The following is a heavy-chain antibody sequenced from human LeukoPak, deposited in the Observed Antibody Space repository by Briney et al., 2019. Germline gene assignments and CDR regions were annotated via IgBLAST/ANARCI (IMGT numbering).Heavy chain of an antibody. J-gene: IGHJ5*02. CDR2: MNPNNGDT. D-gene: IGHD3-22*01. V-gene: IGHV1-8*01. Sequence: ASVKVSCKASGYTFSSYHINWVRQATGQGLEWMGWMNPNNGDTGYAQKFQGRVTMTRNTSISTAYMELSNLRSEDTAVYYCARGQFVTMIVVVYVFDPWGQGTLVTVSS. CDR3: ARGQFVTMIVVVYVFDP. CDR1: GYTFSSYH.